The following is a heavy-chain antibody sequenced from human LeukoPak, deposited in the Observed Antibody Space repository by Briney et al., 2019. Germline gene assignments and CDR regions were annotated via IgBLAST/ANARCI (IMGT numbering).Heavy chain of an antibody. D-gene: IGHD6-19*01. CDR3: ARDQPSVGWGIDF. CDR2: IKSDADGYIT. CDR1: GFTISTYW. Sequence: GGSLRLSCEGSGFTISTYWMHWVRHAPGKGRVWVSRIKSDADGYITDYADSVKGRFTISRDNAKSSLYLQMHSLRAEDTALYYCARDQPSVGWGIDFWGQGSLVTVSS. J-gene: IGHJ4*02. V-gene: IGHV3-74*01.